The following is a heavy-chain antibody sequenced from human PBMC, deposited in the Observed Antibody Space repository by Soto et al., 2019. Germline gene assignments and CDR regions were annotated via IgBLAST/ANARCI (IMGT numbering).Heavy chain of an antibody. CDR2: IYYSGST. D-gene: IGHD3-22*01. J-gene: IGHJ4*02. V-gene: IGHV4-30-4*01. Sequence: QVQLQESGPGLVKPSQTLSLTCTVSGGSFTSGDYYWSWIRQPPGKGLEWIGYIYYSGSTFYNPSLKSRLTISVDTSKNQFSLKLSSVTAADTDVYYCARDRRYYDGSGSGTFNYWGQGTLVTVSS. CDR1: GGSFTSGDYY. CDR3: ARDRRYYDGSGSGTFNY.